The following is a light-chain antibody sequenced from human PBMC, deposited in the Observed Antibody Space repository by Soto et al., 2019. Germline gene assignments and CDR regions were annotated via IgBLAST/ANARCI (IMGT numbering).Light chain of an antibody. V-gene: IGKV3-11*01. CDR2: DAS. CDR1: QSVSSY. J-gene: IGKJ5*01. Sequence: EIVLSQSPATLSLSPGERATLSCRASQSVSSYLAWYQQKPGQAPRLLIYDASNRATGIPARFSGSGSGTDFTLTISSLEPDDFAVYYCKQRSNWPITFGQGTRLEIK. CDR3: KQRSNWPIT.